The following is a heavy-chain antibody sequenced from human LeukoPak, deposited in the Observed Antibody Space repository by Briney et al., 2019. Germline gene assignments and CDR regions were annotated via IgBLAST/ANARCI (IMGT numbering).Heavy chain of an antibody. V-gene: IGHV4-4*07. D-gene: IGHD4-17*01. J-gene: IGHJ2*01. CDR2: SYTSGST. Sequence: SETLSLTCTVSGGSISSYYWSWIRQPAGKGLEWIGRSYTSGSTNYNPSLKSRVTMSVDTSKNQLSLNLSSLTAADTPVYYCARDPPYGDYWYFDLWGRGTLVTVSS. CDR1: GGSISSYY. CDR3: ARDPPYGDYWYFDL.